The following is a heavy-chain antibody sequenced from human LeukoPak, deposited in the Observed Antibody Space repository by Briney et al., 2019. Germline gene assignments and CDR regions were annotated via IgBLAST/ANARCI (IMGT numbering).Heavy chain of an antibody. CDR2: IYHSGST. Sequence: SGTLSLTCAVSGGSISSGGYSWSWIRQPPGKGLEWIGNIYHSGSTYYNPSLKSRVTISVDRSKNHFSLRLSSVTAADTAVFYCAREGQLAFDYWGQGTLVTVSS. CDR1: GGSISSGGYS. J-gene: IGHJ4*02. D-gene: IGHD6-13*01. V-gene: IGHV4-30-2*01. CDR3: AREGQLAFDY.